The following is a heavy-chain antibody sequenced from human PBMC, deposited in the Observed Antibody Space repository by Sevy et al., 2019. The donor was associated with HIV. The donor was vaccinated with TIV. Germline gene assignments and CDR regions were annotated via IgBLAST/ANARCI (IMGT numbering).Heavy chain of an antibody. D-gene: IGHD3-9*01. CDR1: GFTFSSYE. Sequence: GGSLRLSCAASGFTFSSYEMNWVRQAPGKGLEWVSYISSSGSTIYYADSVKGRFTISRDNAKNSLYLQINSLRAEDTAVYYCARIPPSYDILTGYYRDYWGQGTLVTVSS. J-gene: IGHJ4*02. CDR2: ISSSGSTI. V-gene: IGHV3-48*03. CDR3: ARIPPSYDILTGYYRDY.